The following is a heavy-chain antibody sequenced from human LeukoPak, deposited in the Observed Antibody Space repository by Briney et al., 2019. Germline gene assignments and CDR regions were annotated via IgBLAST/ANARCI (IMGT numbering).Heavy chain of an antibody. CDR1: GYTFTDYY. D-gene: IGHD2-2*01. CDR3: ARANFLYCSSTTCLFDY. Sequence: ASVKVSCKASGYTFTDYYLHWVRQAPGQGFEWMGWINPNSGDTNYAQKFQGWVTMTRDTSISTAHMEMSRLRSDDTAVYYCARANFLYCSSTTCLFDYWGQGTLVTVSS. J-gene: IGHJ4*02. CDR2: INPNSGDT. V-gene: IGHV1-2*04.